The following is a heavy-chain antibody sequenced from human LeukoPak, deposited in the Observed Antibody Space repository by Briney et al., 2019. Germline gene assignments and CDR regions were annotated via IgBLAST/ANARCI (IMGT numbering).Heavy chain of an antibody. CDR2: ISYDGSNK. CDR1: GFTFSSYG. V-gene: IGHV3-30*18. J-gene: IGHJ4*02. CDR3: AKDNYYDIIGSFDY. D-gene: IGHD3-22*01. Sequence: LSGGSLRLSCAASGFTFSSYGMHWVRQAPGKGLEWVAVISYDGSNKYYADSVKGRFTISRDNSKNTLYLQMNSLRAEDTAVYYCAKDNYYDIIGSFDYWGQGTLVTVSS.